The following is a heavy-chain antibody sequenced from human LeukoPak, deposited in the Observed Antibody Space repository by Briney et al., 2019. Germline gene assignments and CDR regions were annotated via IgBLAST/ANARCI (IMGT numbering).Heavy chain of an antibody. Sequence: KVSCKASGGTFSSYAISWVRQAPGQGLEWMGGIIPIFGTANYAQKFQGRVTITADESTSTAYMELSSLRSEDTAVYYCATTREYSRSGSGAFDIWGQGTMVTVSS. D-gene: IGHD6-6*01. CDR1: GGTFSSYA. V-gene: IGHV1-69*01. J-gene: IGHJ3*02. CDR3: ATTREYSRSGSGAFDI. CDR2: IIPIFGTA.